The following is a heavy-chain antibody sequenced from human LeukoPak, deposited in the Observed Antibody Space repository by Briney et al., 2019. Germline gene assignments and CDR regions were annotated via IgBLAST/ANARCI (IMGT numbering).Heavy chain of an antibody. CDR3: ARGTSSSCYVNWFDP. J-gene: IGHJ5*02. Sequence: GGSPRLSRAAPGFTLSSSSMFWGRPAPGEGLEYVSGINSNGGSTFYANSVKGRFTISRDNSKNTLYLQMGSLRAEDMAVYYCARGTSSSCYVNWFDPWGQGTLVTVSS. V-gene: IGHV3-64*01. D-gene: IGHD2-2*01. CDR1: GFTLSSSS. CDR2: INSNGGST.